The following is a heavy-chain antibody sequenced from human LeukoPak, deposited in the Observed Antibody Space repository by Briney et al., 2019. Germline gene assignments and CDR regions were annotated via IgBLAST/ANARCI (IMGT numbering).Heavy chain of an antibody. V-gene: IGHV1-3*01. CDR3: ARAGEDSGWYGLWYYGMDV. CDR2: INAGNGNT. Sequence: ASVKVSCKASGYTFTSYAMHWVRQAPGQRLEWMGWINAGNGNTKYSQKFQGRVTITRDTSASTAYMELSSLRSEDTAVYYCARAGEDSGWYGLWYYGMDVWGQGTTVTVSS. J-gene: IGHJ6*02. CDR1: GYTFTSYA. D-gene: IGHD6-19*01.